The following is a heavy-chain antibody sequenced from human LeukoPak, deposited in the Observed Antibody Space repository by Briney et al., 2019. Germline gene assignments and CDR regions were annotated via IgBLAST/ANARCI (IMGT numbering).Heavy chain of an antibody. Sequence: SETLSLTCTVSGGSISSSSYYWGWIRQPPGKGLEWIGSIYYSGSTYYNPSLKSRVTISVDTSKNQFSLKLSSVTAADTAVYHCARPPYTNGMDVWGQGTTVTVSS. V-gene: IGHV4-39*01. CDR1: GGSISSSSYY. CDR2: IYYSGST. CDR3: ARPPYTNGMDV. J-gene: IGHJ6*02. D-gene: IGHD2-2*02.